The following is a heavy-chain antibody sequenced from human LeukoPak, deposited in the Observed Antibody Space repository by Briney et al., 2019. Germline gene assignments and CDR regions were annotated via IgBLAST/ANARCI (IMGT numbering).Heavy chain of an antibody. V-gene: IGHV1-46*01. D-gene: IGHD3-22*01. Sequence: ASVKVSCKVSGYTLTELSMHWVRQAPGQGLEWMGIINPSGGSTSYAQKFQGRVTMTRDTSTSTVYMELSSLRSEDTAVYYCARTYYYDSSGAPSWLDYWGQGTLVTVSS. J-gene: IGHJ4*02. CDR1: GYTLTELS. CDR2: INPSGGST. CDR3: ARTYYYDSSGAPSWLDY.